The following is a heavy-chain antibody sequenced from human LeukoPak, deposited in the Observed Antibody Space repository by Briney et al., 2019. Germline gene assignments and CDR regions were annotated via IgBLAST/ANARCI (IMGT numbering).Heavy chain of an antibody. CDR3: ARVVPAAMPASYYFDY. Sequence: GVSLRLSCAASGFTLRSESMNWVREAPGKGLEWVSSISSSSSYIYYADSVKGRFTISRDNAKNSLYLQMNSLRAEDTAVYYCARVVPAAMPASYYFDYWGQGTLVTVSS. CDR2: ISSSSSYI. J-gene: IGHJ4*02. CDR1: GFTLRSES. D-gene: IGHD2-2*01. V-gene: IGHV3-21*01.